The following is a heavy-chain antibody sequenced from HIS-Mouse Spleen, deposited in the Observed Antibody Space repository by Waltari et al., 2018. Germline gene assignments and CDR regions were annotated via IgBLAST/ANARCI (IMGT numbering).Heavy chain of an antibody. D-gene: IGHD1-26*01. J-gene: IGHJ5*02. V-gene: IGHV4-39*07. CDR1: VGSISSSSYY. CDR3: ARDKARGTYSGSYEDNWFDP. CDR2: IYYSGST. Sequence: QLQLQESGPGLVKPSETLSLTCTVSVGSISSSSYYWGWIRQPPGKGLEWIGSIYYSGSTYYTPALKSRVTISVDTSKNQFSLKLSSVTAADTAVYYCARDKARGTYSGSYEDNWFDPWGQGTLVTVSS.